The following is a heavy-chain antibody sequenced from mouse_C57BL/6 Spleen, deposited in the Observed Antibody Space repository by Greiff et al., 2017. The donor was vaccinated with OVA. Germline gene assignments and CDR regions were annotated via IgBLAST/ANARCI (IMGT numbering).Heavy chain of an antibody. Sequence: QVQLQQPGAELVKPGASVKMSCKASGYTFTSYWITWVKQRPGQGLEWIGDIYPGSGSTNYNEKFKSKATLTVDTSSSTAYMQLSSLTYEDAVVYFCAREGLRRGGFAYWGQGTLVTVSA. J-gene: IGHJ3*01. CDR3: AREGLRRGGFAY. V-gene: IGHV1-55*01. CDR1: GYTFTSYW. CDR2: IYPGSGST.